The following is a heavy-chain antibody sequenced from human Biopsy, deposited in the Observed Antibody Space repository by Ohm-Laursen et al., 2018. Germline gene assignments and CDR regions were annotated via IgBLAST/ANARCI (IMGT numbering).Heavy chain of an antibody. CDR1: GDSISSYY. V-gene: IGHV4-59*08. D-gene: IGHD3-16*01. CDR2: VYYTGST. CDR3: AKQWSYYESFTQHYRGDFDY. Sequence: SETLSLTCSVSGDSISSYYWSWIRQPPGKGLEWIGYVYYTGSTSYNPSLKSRVTISADTSKNQLSLTLSSLTAADTAVYFCAKQWSYYESFTQHYRGDFDYWGQGTLVIVSS. J-gene: IGHJ4*02.